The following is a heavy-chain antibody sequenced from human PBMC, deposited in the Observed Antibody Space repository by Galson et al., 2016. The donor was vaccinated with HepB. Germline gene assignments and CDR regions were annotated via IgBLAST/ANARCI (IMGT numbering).Heavy chain of an antibody. J-gene: IGHJ5*02. Sequence: SVKVSCKALGGSFTNYAISWVRQAPGQGLEWMGVLIPIFRTPNYAHKFQGKVTITADESTGTVYMELSSLRSEDTAVYYCARAYCSGGSCSSGLGWFDPWGQGTLVTVSS. CDR1: GGSFTNYA. V-gene: IGHV1-69*13. CDR3: ARAYCSGGSCSSGLGWFDP. CDR2: LIPIFRTP. D-gene: IGHD2-15*01.